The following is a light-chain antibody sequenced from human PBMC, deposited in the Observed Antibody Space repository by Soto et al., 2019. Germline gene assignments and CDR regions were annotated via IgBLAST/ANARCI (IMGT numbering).Light chain of an antibody. J-gene: IGLJ1*01. Sequence: QSALTQPRSVSGSPGQSVTISCTGTSSDVGGYNYVSWYQQHPGKAPKLMIYDVSKRPSGVPDRFSGSKSGNTASLTISGLQAEDEADYYCCSYAGSSLYAFGTGTKV. CDR2: DVS. V-gene: IGLV2-11*01. CDR1: SSDVGGYNY. CDR3: CSYAGSSLYA.